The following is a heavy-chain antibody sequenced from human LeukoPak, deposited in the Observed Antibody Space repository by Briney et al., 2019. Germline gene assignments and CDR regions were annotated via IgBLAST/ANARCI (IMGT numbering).Heavy chain of an antibody. CDR2: ISAYNGNT. Sequence: ASVKVSCKASGYTFTSYGISWVRQAPGQGLEWMGWISAYNGNTNYAQKLQGRVTMTTDTSTSTAYMELRSLRSDDTAVYYCARETIAYYYDSSGYWFDPWGQGTPVTVSS. J-gene: IGHJ5*02. D-gene: IGHD3-22*01. CDR1: GYTFTSYG. CDR3: ARETIAYYYDSSGYWFDP. V-gene: IGHV1-18*01.